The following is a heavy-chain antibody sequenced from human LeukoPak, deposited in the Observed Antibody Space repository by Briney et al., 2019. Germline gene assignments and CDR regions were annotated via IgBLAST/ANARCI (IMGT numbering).Heavy chain of an antibody. CDR2: ISSSGSTI. CDR1: GFTFSSYE. Sequence: GGSLRLSCAASGFTFSSYEMNWVRQAPGKGLEWVSYISSSGSTIYYADSVKGRFTISRDNSKNTLYLQMNSLRAEDTAVYYCAKDLRITMVRGVIGRYYGMDVWGQGTTVTVSS. D-gene: IGHD3-10*01. CDR3: AKDLRITMVRGVIGRYYGMDV. V-gene: IGHV3-48*03. J-gene: IGHJ6*02.